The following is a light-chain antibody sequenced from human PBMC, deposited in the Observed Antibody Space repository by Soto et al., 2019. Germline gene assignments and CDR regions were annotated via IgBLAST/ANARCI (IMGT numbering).Light chain of an antibody. CDR2: ANS. CDR1: SSNIGAGFD. J-gene: IGLJ3*02. Sequence: QSVLTQPPSVSGAPGQRVTISCTGNSSNIGAGFDVHWYHQLPGTAPKLLIYANSKRPSGVPDRFSGSKSGTSASLAIAGLQADDESDYYCQSYDSSLSVWVFGGGTKLTVL. CDR3: QSYDSSLSVWV. V-gene: IGLV1-40*01.